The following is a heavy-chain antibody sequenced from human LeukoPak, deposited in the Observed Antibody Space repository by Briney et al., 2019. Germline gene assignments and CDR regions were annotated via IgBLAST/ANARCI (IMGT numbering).Heavy chain of an antibody. CDR2: ISGSGGST. Sequence: GGSLRLSCAASGFTFSSYAMSWVRQAPGKGLEWVSAISGSGGSTYYADPVKGRFTISRDNSKNTLYLQMNSLRAEDTAVYYCAKDRSDYVWGSYRRPYYFDYWGQGTLVTVSS. V-gene: IGHV3-23*01. CDR3: AKDRSDYVWGSYRRPYYFDY. CDR1: GFTFSSYA. D-gene: IGHD3-16*02. J-gene: IGHJ4*02.